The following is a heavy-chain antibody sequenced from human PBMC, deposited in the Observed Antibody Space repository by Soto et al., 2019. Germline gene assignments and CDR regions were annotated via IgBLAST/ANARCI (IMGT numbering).Heavy chain of an antibody. Sequence: QVQLQQWGAGLLKPSETLSLTCAVYGGSFSGYYWSWIRQPPGKGLEWIGEINHSGSTNYNPSLKSRVTVSVDTSKNQFSVELSSVTAADTAVYYCATDDYDILTGYSPAEYFQHWGQGTLVTVSS. CDR2: INHSGST. V-gene: IGHV4-34*01. CDR1: GGSFSGYY. D-gene: IGHD3-9*01. J-gene: IGHJ1*01. CDR3: ATDDYDILTGYSPAEYFQH.